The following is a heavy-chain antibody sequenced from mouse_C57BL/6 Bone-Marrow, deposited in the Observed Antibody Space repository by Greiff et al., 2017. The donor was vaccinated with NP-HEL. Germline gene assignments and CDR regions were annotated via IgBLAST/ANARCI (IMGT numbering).Heavy chain of an antibody. J-gene: IGHJ2*01. D-gene: IGHD4-1*02. CDR3: PRTQLWGYFGC. Sequence: EVHLVESGGDLVKPGGSLKLSCAASGFTFSSYTMSWVRQTPEKRLEWVATISGGGGNTYYPDRVKGRFTISRDNTKNTPYLQMISLRSEDTAFYCCPRTQLWGYFGCWGQGTTLTVSS. CDR2: ISGGGGNT. CDR1: GFTFSSYT. V-gene: IGHV5-9*01.